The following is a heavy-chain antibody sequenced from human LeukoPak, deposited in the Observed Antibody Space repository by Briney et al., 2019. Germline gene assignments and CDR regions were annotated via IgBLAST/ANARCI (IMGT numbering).Heavy chain of an antibody. CDR1: GFTFNSYG. Sequence: GGSLRLSCAASGFTFNSYGMHWVRQAPGKGLEWAEVIWYDGSNKYYADSVKGRFTISRDNSKNTLYLQMNSLRAEDTAVYYCATASYCSGGSCYLLIDYWGQGILVTVSS. CDR2: IWYDGSNK. CDR3: ATASYCSGGSCYLLIDY. J-gene: IGHJ4*02. V-gene: IGHV3-33*01. D-gene: IGHD2-15*01.